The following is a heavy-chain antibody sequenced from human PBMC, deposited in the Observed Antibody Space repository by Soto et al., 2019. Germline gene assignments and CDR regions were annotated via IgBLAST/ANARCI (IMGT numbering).Heavy chain of an antibody. D-gene: IGHD5-12*01. Sequence: SVKVSCKASGGTFSSCTISWVRQAPGQGLEWMGRIIPILGIANYAQKFQGRVTITADKSTSTAYMELSSLRSEDTAVYYCASNKWIRSKMIDYWGQGTLVTVSS. CDR1: GGTFSSCT. CDR2: IIPILGIA. J-gene: IGHJ4*02. V-gene: IGHV1-69*02. CDR3: ASNKWIRSKMIDY.